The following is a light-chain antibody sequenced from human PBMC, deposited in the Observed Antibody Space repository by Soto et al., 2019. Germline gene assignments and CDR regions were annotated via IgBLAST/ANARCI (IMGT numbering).Light chain of an antibody. J-gene: IGKJ2*01. CDR1: QSVTSNY. V-gene: IGKV3-20*01. CDR3: QQYGRSPLMPS. Sequence: EIVWTQSPGTLSLSPGERATLSCRASQSVTSNYLAWYQQKPGQAPRLLIYGGSSRAAGVLDRFSGSGSGTYFTVTITTVYPEDFAVYYCQQYGRSPLMPSFGQRTKLAVK. CDR2: GGS.